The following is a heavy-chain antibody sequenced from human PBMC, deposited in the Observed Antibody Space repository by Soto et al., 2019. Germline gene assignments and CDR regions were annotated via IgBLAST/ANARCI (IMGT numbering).Heavy chain of an antibody. Sequence: ASVKVSCKASGYTFTSYAMHWVRHAPGQRRDWMGWINAGNGNTKYSQKFQGRVTITGDMSKRTAYMELRSLRSEDTAVYYCEADASSGAPTEGDYYYYYGMDVWGQGTTVTVSS. CDR1: GYTFTSYA. J-gene: IGHJ6*02. CDR3: EADASSGAPTEGDYYYYYGMDV. CDR2: INAGNGNT. D-gene: IGHD7-27*01. V-gene: IGHV1-3*01.